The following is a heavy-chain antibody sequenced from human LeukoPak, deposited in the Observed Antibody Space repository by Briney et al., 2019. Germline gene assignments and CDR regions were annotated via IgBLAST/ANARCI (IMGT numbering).Heavy chain of an antibody. CDR3: AKDGYQVYFGYFDY. D-gene: IGHD2-2*03. V-gene: IGHV3-30*18. CDR2: ISYDGSNK. Sequence: GGSLRLSCAASGFTFSSYGMHWVRQAPGKGLEWVAVISYDGSNKYYADSVKGRFTISRDNSKNTLYLQMNSLRAEDTAVYYCAKDGYQVYFGYFDYWGQGTLVTVSS. J-gene: IGHJ4*02. CDR1: GFTFSSYG.